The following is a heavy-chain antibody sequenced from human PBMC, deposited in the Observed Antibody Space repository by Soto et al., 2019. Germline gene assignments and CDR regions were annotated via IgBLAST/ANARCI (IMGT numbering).Heavy chain of an antibody. CDR2: ISSRSSLI. D-gene: IGHD3-10*01. Sequence: EVQLVESGGGLVQPGGSLRLSCVGSGFTFNRYSINWFRQAPGKGLEWLSYISSRSSLIYYADSVKGRFTISRDDAKNSLYLQMNSLRAEDSAVYYCARDTGSYYGSGSTNYWGQGTLVTVSS. CDR1: GFTFNRYS. V-gene: IGHV3-48*01. J-gene: IGHJ4*02. CDR3: ARDTGSYYGSGSTNY.